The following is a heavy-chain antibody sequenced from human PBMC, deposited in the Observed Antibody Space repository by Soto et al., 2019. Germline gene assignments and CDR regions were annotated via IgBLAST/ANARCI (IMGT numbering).Heavy chain of an antibody. J-gene: IGHJ4*02. D-gene: IGHD3-3*01. CDR3: ARGLHVLRRFLEWLLYFDY. Sequence: ASVKVSCKAVGTTYGISWVRQAPGQGLEWMAWISLHNGKNHIAPKFQGRLTMTTDRSTGTAYMELRSLRSDDTAVYYCARGLHVLRRFLEWLLYFDYWGQGTLVTVSS. V-gene: IGHV1-18*04. CDR1: GTTYG. CDR2: ISLHNGKN.